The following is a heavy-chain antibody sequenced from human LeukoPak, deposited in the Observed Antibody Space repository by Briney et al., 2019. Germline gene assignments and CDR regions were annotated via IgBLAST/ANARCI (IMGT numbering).Heavy chain of an antibody. D-gene: IGHD1-1*01. CDR2: VYHTGTT. CDR1: GDSISSSIW. Sequence: SETLSLTRAVSGDSISSSIWWSWVRQSPAKGLEWIGEVYHTGTTNYNPSLKSRVTISVDKSKNQFSLRLSSVTAADTAVYYCASQSTLAVPFDFWGQGTLVTVSS. CDR3: ASQSTLAVPFDF. J-gene: IGHJ4*02. V-gene: IGHV4-4*02.